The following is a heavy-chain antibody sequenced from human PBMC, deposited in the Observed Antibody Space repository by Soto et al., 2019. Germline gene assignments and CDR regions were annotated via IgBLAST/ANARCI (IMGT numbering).Heavy chain of an antibody. J-gene: IGHJ6*02. D-gene: IGHD3-10*01. Sequence: GGSLRLSCAASGFTFSSYGMHWVRQAPGKGLEWVAVIWYDGSNKYYADSVKGRFTISRDNSKNTLYLQMNSLRAEDTAVYYCARDLEVRGAYYYYGMDVWGQGTTVTVSS. CDR1: GFTFSSYG. CDR3: ARDLEVRGAYYYYGMDV. CDR2: IWYDGSNK. V-gene: IGHV3-33*01.